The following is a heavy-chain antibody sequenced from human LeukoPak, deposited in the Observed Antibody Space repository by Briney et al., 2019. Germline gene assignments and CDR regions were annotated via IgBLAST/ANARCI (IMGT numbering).Heavy chain of an antibody. CDR1: GGSISSSSYY. CDR3: ASLYYYDSSQYP. J-gene: IGHJ5*02. V-gene: IGHV4-39*01. D-gene: IGHD3-22*01. CDR2: IYYSGST. Sequence: ASETLSLTCTVSGGSISSSSYYWGWIRQPPGKGLEWIGSIYYSGSTYYNPSLKSRVTISVDTSENQFSLKLTSVTAADTAVYYCASLYYYDSSQYPWGQGTLVTVSS.